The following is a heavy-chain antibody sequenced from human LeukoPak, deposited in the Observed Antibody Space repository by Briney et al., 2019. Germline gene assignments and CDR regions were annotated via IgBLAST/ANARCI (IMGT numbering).Heavy chain of an antibody. CDR3: ARQFYESRSPHAKYFQQ. D-gene: IGHD3-22*01. J-gene: IGHJ1*01. Sequence: SETLSLTCSVSGGSISSSSYYWGWIRQAPGRGLEWIANIYYSGSTYYSPSLKSRVTISVDTSKNQFSLKLNSVTAADTAVYYCARQFYESRSPHAKYFQQWGQGALVTVSS. V-gene: IGHV4-39*01. CDR2: IYYSGST. CDR1: GGSISSSSYY.